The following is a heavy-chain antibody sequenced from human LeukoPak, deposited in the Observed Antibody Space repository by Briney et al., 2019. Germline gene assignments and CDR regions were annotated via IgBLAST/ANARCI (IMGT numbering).Heavy chain of an antibody. CDR3: ARGRTPEYYDSSGYRRDFDY. Sequence: ASVKVSCKASGYTFTGYYMHWVRQAPGQGLEWMGWINPNSGGTNYAQKFQGRVTMTRDTSISTAYMELSRLRSDDTAVYYCARGRTPEYYDSSGYRRDFDYWGQGTLVTVSS. CDR2: INPNSGGT. V-gene: IGHV1-2*02. J-gene: IGHJ4*02. CDR1: GYTFTGYY. D-gene: IGHD3-22*01.